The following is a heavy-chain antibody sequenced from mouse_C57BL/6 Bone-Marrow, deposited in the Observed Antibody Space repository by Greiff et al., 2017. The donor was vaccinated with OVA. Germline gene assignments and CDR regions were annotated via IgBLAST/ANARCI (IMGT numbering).Heavy chain of an antibody. D-gene: IGHD2-1*01. Sequence: VQLQQSGPELVKPGASVTISCKASGYAFSSSWMNWVKQRPGKGLAWIGRISPGDGDTNYNGKFKGKATLTADKSSSTAYMQLGSLTFEDSAVYFCARHEDGNYASYFDYWGQGTTLTVSS. CDR1: GYAFSSSW. CDR2: ISPGDGDT. CDR3: ARHEDGNYASYFDY. V-gene: IGHV1-82*01. J-gene: IGHJ2*01.